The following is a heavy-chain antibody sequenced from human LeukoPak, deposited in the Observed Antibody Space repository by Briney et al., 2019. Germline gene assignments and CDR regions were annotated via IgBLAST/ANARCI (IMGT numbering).Heavy chain of an antibody. CDR2: INPDGSNT. V-gene: IGHV3-74*01. CDR3: AFQLLPK. D-gene: IGHD2-2*01. J-gene: IGHJ4*02. CDR1: GFTFTTYW. Sequence: GGSLRLSCAASGFTFTTYWMHWVRQVPGKGLVWVSRINPDGSNTAYADSVKGRFTISRDNAKNTLYLQMNSLRADDTAIYYCAFQLLPKWGQGNLVTVSS.